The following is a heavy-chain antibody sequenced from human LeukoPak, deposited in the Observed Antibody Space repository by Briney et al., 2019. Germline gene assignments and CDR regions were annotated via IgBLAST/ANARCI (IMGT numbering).Heavy chain of an antibody. V-gene: IGHV5-51*01. D-gene: IGHD2-2*01. J-gene: IGHJ4*02. CDR3: ARPIVVVPAANRAIDY. CDR1: GYSFTNYW. CDR2: IYPGDSDA. Sequence: GESLKISCKGSGYSFTNYWIAWVRQMPGQGLEWMAIIYPGDSDARYSPSFQGQVTISVDKSISTAYLQWSSLKASDTAMYYCARPIVVVPAANRAIDYWGQGTLVTVSS.